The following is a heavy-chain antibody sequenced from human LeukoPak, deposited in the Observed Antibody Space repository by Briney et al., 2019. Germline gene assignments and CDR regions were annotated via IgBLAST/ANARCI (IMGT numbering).Heavy chain of an antibody. CDR2: ISSGSTI. D-gene: IGHD2-15*01. V-gene: IGHV3-48*03. CDR3: VRAPGYCSGGSCFRD. Sequence: GGSLRLSCAASGFTFSSYGMNWVRQAPGKGLEWVSYISSGSTIYYADSVKGRFTISRDNAKNSLYLQMNSLRAEDTAVYYCVRAPGYCSGGSCFRDWGQGTLVTVSS. J-gene: IGHJ4*02. CDR1: GFTFSSYG.